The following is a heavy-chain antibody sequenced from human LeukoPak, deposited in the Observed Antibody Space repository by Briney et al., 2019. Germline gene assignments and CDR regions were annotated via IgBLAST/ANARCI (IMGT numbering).Heavy chain of an antibody. D-gene: IGHD1-20*01. J-gene: IGHJ6*02. V-gene: IGHV1-69*04. Sequence: SVKVSCKASGGTFSSYAISWVRQAPGQGLEWMGRIIPILGMANYAQKFQGRVTITADKSTSTAYMELSSLRSEDTAVYYCARDRYNWNYVYYGMDVWGQGTTVTVSS. CDR3: ARDRYNWNYVYYGMDV. CDR1: GGTFSSYA. CDR2: IIPILGMA.